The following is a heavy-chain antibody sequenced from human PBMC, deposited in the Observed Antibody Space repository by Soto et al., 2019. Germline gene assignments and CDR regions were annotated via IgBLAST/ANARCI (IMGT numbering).Heavy chain of an antibody. CDR2: ITGGGTSI. D-gene: IGHD5-12*01. V-gene: IGHV3-23*01. J-gene: IGHJ4*02. CDR1: GFDFSGYA. Sequence: LRLSCAASGFDFSGYAMSWVRQAPGKGLQWVSVITGGGTSIYYAASVKGRFSIARDKSSNTLVLHMSSLRAEDTALYYCAKHQYSFAHYIDHWGQGTQVTVSS. CDR3: AKHQYSFAHYIDH.